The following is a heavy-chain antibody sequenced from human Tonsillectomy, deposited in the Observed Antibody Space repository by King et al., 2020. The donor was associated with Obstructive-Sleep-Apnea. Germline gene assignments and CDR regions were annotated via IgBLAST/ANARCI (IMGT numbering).Heavy chain of an antibody. V-gene: IGHV1-18*01. Sequence: QLVQSGAEVKKPGASVKVSCKASGYTFTSYGISWVRQAPGQGLEWMGWISAYNVNTNYAQKLQGRVTMTTDTSTSTAYMALRSLGSDDTAVYYCARPTQLWLMIDAFDIWGQGTMVTVSS. J-gene: IGHJ3*02. CDR1: GYTFTSYG. CDR3: ARPTQLWLMIDAFDI. CDR2: ISAYNVNT. D-gene: IGHD5-18*01.